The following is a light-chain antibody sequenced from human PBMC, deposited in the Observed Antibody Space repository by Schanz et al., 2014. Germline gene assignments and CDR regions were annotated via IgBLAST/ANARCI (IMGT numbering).Light chain of an antibody. Sequence: QSALTQPASVSGSPGQSITISCTGTSSDVGSYNLVSWYQQHPGKAPKLIIYEGSKRPSGVPDRFSGSKSGNTASLTVSGLQAEDEADYYCSSHGGSRVFGGGTKLTVL. CDR3: SSHGGSRV. CDR2: EGS. V-gene: IGLV2-14*02. J-gene: IGLJ3*02. CDR1: SSDVGSYNL.